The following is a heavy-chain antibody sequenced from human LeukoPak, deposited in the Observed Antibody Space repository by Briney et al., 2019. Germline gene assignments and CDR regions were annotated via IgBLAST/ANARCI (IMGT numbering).Heavy chain of an antibody. D-gene: IGHD2-2*01. CDR2: IRYDGSNK. Sequence: GGSLRLSCAASGFTFSSYSMNWVRQAPGKGLEWVAFIRYDGSNKYYADSVKGRFTISRDNSKNTLYLQMNSLRAEDTAVYYCAKDGFGYCSSTSCDYWGQGTLVTVSS. CDR1: GFTFSSYS. CDR3: AKDGFGYCSSTSCDY. V-gene: IGHV3-30*02. J-gene: IGHJ4*02.